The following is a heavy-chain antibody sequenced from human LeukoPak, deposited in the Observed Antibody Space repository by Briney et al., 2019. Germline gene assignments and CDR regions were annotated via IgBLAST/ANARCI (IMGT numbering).Heavy chain of an antibody. V-gene: IGHV4-59*01. CDR1: GGSFSGYY. Sequence: SETLSLTCAVYGGSFSGYYWSWIRQPPGKGLEWIGYIYYSGSTNYNPSLKSRVTISVDTSKNQFSLKLSSVTAADTAVYYCARAGYSSGWYANNWFDPWGQGTLVTVSS. D-gene: IGHD6-19*01. J-gene: IGHJ5*02. CDR2: IYYSGST. CDR3: ARAGYSSGWYANNWFDP.